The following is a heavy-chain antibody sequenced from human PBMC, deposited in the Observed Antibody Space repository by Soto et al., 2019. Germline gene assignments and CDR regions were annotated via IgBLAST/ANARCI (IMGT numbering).Heavy chain of an antibody. J-gene: IGHJ4*02. CDR2: ISGSGDST. Sequence: EVQLLESGGGLVQPGGSLRLSCAASGFTFSSYAMNWVRQAPGKGLEWVSVISGSGDSTYYADSVKVRFTISRDNSKNTLYLQMNSLRAVDTAIYYCARRSSSWYFDYWGQGTLVTVSS. CDR3: ARRSSSWYFDY. D-gene: IGHD6-13*01. V-gene: IGHV3-23*01. CDR1: GFTFSSYA.